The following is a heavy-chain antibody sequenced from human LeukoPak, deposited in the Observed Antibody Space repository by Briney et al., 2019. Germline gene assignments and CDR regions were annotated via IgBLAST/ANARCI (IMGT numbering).Heavy chain of an antibody. CDR2: IYYSGST. V-gene: IGHV4-39*07. Sequence: SETLSLTCAVYGGSFSSYYWGWIRQPPGKGLEWIGSIYYSGSTYYNPSLKSRVTISVDTSKNQFSLKLSSVTAADTAVYYCARHPGCSYAYVDYWGQGTLVTVSS. CDR1: GGSFSSYY. J-gene: IGHJ4*02. D-gene: IGHD5-18*01. CDR3: ARHPGCSYAYVDY.